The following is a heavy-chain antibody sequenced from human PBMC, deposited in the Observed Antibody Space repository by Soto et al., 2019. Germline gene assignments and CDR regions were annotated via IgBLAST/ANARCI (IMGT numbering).Heavy chain of an antibody. J-gene: IGHJ6*02. CDR2: ISSSSSTI. CDR1: GLTFSSYS. D-gene: IGHD3-10*01. Sequence: EVQLVESGGGLVQRGGSLRLSCAASGLTFSSYSMNWVRQAPGKGLEWVSYISSSSSTIYYADSVKGRFTISRDNAKNELYREMNSLRAEDTAVDYCAFGEESRYYYYGMDVWGQGTTGTVSS. V-gene: IGHV3-48*01. CDR3: AFGEESRYYYYGMDV.